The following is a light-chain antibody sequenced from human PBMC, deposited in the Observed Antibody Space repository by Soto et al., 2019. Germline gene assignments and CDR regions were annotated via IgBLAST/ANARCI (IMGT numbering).Light chain of an antibody. Sequence: QSALTQPPSASGSPGQSVTISCTGTSRDVGGHDYVSWYQQHPGKAHKLMIYEVTKRPSGVPDRFSGSKSGNTASLTVSGLQAEDEADYYCTSYVTGNNLIFGGGTKLTVL. J-gene: IGLJ2*01. V-gene: IGLV2-8*01. CDR2: EVT. CDR1: SRDVGGHDY. CDR3: TSYVTGNNLI.